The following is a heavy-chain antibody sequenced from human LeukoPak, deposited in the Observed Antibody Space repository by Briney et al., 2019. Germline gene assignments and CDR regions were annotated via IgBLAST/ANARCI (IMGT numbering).Heavy chain of an antibody. CDR1: GGSISPYY. CDR3: ARAFYPGYYSYMAV. D-gene: IGHD3-3*02. CDR2: IYYSGST. Sequence: PSETLSLTCTISGGSISPYYWSWIRQPPGKGLEWIGYIYYSGSTNYNPSLKSRVTISVDTSKNQFSLKLSSVTAADTAVYYCARAFYPGYYSYMAVWGKGTTVTVSS. J-gene: IGHJ6*03. V-gene: IGHV4-59*01.